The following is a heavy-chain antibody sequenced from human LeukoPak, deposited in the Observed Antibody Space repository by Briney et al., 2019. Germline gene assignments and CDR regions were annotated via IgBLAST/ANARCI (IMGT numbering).Heavy chain of an antibody. CDR2: ISTSSRSI. V-gene: IGHV3-48*01. CDR1: GFTFSNYS. CDR3: AKSGGFFDT. Sequence: PGGSLRLSCAASGFTFSNYSMNWVRQAPGKGLEWVSYISTSSRSIYYADSVKGRFTISRDNAKNSLYLQMNSLRAEDTAVYYCAKSGGFFDTWGQGTLVTVSS. J-gene: IGHJ5*02. D-gene: IGHD1-26*01.